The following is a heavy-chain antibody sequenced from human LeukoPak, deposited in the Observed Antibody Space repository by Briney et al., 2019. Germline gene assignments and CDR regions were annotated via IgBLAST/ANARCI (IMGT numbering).Heavy chain of an antibody. Sequence: SSVKVSCKVSGYTLTELSMHWVRQAPGKGLEWMGGFDPEDGETIYAQKFQGRVTMTEDTSTDTAYMELSSLRSEDTAVYYCATSTYYYDSSGYYYDYWGQGNPGHRLL. D-gene: IGHD3-22*01. CDR1: GYTLTELS. CDR2: FDPEDGET. CDR3: ATSTYYYDSSGYYYDY. J-gene: IGHJ4*02. V-gene: IGHV1-24*01.